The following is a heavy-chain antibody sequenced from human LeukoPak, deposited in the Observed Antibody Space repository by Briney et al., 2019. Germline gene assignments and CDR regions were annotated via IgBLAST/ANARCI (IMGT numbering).Heavy chain of an antibody. Sequence: SETLSLTCTVSGGSISSYYWSWIRQPPGKGLEWIGYIYYSGSTNYNPSLKSRVTISVDTSKNQFSLKLSSVTAADTAVYYCASGWQWLVPVLVYWGQGTLVTVSS. V-gene: IGHV4-59*12. CDR3: ASGWQWLVPVLVY. J-gene: IGHJ4*02. D-gene: IGHD6-19*01. CDR2: IYYSGST. CDR1: GGSISSYY.